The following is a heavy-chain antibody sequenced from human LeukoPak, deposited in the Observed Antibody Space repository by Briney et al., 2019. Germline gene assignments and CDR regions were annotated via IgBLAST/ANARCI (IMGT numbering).Heavy chain of an antibody. V-gene: IGHV3-23*01. J-gene: IGHJ4*02. CDR3: AKDGRCSSTSCYGAFDY. CDR1: GFTFSSYA. CDR2: ISGSGGST. D-gene: IGHD2-2*01. Sequence: PGGSLRLSCAASGFTFSSYAMSWVRQAPGKGLEWVPVISGSGGSTYYADSVKGRFTISRDNSKNTLYLRMNSLRAEDTAIYYCAKDGRCSSTSCYGAFDYWGQGTLVTVSS.